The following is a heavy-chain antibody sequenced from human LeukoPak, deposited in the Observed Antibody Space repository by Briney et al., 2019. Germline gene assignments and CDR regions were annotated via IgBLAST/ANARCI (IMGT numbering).Heavy chain of an antibody. CDR3: AGGSSYYFFDY. J-gene: IGHJ4*02. CDR2: INPSSGGT. Sequence: ASVKVSCKASGNTFPGNYLHWMRQAPGQGPEWMGWINPSSGGTNPAQKFQGRVAMTRDTSISTVYIQLKRLTSDDTAVYYCAGGSSYYFFDYWGQGVLVTVSS. D-gene: IGHD6-13*01. V-gene: IGHV1-2*02. CDR1: GNTFPGNY.